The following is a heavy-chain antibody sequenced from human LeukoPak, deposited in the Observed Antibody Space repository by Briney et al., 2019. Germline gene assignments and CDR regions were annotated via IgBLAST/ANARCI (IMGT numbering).Heavy chain of an antibody. Sequence: STYHADSVKGRFTISRDNSRNTLHLQMSSLRVEDTAVYYCVKDSSSGSYFDYWGQGTLVTVSS. J-gene: IGHJ4*02. CDR3: VKDSSSGSYFDY. D-gene: IGHD3-10*01. CDR2: ST. V-gene: IGHV3-64D*06.